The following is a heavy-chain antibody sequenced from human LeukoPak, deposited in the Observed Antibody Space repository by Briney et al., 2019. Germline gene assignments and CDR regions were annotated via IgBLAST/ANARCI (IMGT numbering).Heavy chain of an antibody. CDR3: ARGRVSSSTWYSTYYYYFYMDV. V-gene: IGHV4-59*01. J-gene: IGHJ6*03. CDR2: VDHTGST. Sequence: SETLSLTCTVSGGSISSYSWTWIRQPPGKGLEWIGYVDHTGSTNFNPSLNGRVSISRDTTKNLFSLRLRSVTAADTAVYFCARGRVSSSTWYSTYYYYFYMDVWGKGTTVTVSS. CDR1: GGSISSYS. D-gene: IGHD1-1*01.